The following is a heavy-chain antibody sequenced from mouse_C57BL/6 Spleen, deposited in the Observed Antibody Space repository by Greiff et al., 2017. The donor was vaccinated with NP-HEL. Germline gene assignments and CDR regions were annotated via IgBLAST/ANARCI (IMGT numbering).Heavy chain of an antibody. CDR2: IDPSDSYT. CDR3: ARNWDEGFAY. D-gene: IGHD4-1*01. CDR1: GYTFTSYW. V-gene: IGHV1-69*01. Sequence: ESGAELVMPGASVKLSCKASGYTFTSYWMHWVKQRPGQGLEWIGEIDPSDSYTNYNQKFKGKSTLTVDKSSSTAYMQLSSLTSEDSAVYYCARNWDEGFAYWGQGTLVTVSA. J-gene: IGHJ3*01.